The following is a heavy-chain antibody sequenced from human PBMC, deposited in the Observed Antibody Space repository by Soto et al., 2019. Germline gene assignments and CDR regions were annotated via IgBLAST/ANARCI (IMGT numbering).Heavy chain of an antibody. CDR3: ARRASGWYPY. Sequence: QLQLQESGPGLVKPSETLSLTCTVSGGSISSSSYYWGWIRQPPGKGLEWIGSIYYSGSTYYNPSPKLRVTISVDTSKNQFSLKLSPVTAADTAGSYCARRASGWYPYWGQGTLVTVSS. D-gene: IGHD6-19*01. J-gene: IGHJ4*02. V-gene: IGHV4-39*01. CDR1: GGSISSSSYY. CDR2: IYYSGST.